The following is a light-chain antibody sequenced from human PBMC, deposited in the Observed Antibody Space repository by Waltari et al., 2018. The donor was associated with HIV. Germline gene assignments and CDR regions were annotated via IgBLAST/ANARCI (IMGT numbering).Light chain of an antibody. CDR1: SSDVGAYHF. CDR2: EVS. Sequence: QSALTPPAPVSGSPAQSITISCAGSSSDVGAYHFVSWYQQHPGKATKIMVYEVSNRPSGVSNRFSGSKSGNTASLTISGLQAEDEAVYYCSSYTTTSNVELFGGGTKLTVL. V-gene: IGLV2-14*01. CDR3: SSYTTTSNVEL. J-gene: IGLJ2*01.